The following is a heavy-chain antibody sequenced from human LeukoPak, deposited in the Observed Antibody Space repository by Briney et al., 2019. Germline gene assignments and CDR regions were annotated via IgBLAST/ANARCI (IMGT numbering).Heavy chain of an antibody. Sequence: ASVKVSCKASGYTFTGYYMHWVRQAPGQGLEWMGRINPNSGGTNYAQKFQGRVTMTRDTSISTAYMELSRLRSDDTAVYYCARGTYYYDSRGYFDYWGQGTLVTVSS. D-gene: IGHD3-22*01. CDR2: INPNSGGT. J-gene: IGHJ4*02. CDR3: ARGTYYYDSRGYFDY. CDR1: GYTFTGYY. V-gene: IGHV1-2*06.